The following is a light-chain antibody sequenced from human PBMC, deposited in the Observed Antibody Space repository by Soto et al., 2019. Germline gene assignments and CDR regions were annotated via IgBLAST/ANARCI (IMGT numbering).Light chain of an antibody. CDR3: QQYGSSPGYT. CDR1: QSVSSSY. CDR2: GAS. J-gene: IGKJ2*01. Sequence: EIVLTQSPGTLSLSPGERATFSCRASQSVSSSYLAWYQQKPGQAPRLLIYGASGRATGIPDRFSGSGSGTDFTLTISRLEPEDFAVYYCQQYGSSPGYTFGQGTKLEIK. V-gene: IGKV3-20*01.